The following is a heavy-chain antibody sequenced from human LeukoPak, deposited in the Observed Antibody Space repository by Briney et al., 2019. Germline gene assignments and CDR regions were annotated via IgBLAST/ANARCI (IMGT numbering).Heavy chain of an antibody. V-gene: IGHV3-7*01. CDR2: MNQEGSEK. Sequence: GGSLRLSCAASGFTFSNYWMSWVRQAPGKGLEWVANMNQEGSEKEYVDSAKGRFTISRDNAKNSLYLQMDSLRAEDTAVYYCASLGHSSGRDYWGQGTLVTVSS. D-gene: IGHD6-6*01. CDR3: ASLGHSSGRDY. J-gene: IGHJ4*02. CDR1: GFTFSNYW.